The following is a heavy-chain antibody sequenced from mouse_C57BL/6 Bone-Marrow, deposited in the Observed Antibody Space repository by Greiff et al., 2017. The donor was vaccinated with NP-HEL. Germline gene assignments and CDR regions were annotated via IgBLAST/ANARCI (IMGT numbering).Heavy chain of an antibody. D-gene: IGHD1-1*01. CDR2: ISYDGSN. V-gene: IGHV3-6*01. CDR1: GYSITSGYY. Sequence: EVQLVESGPGLVKPSQSLSLTCSVTGYSITSGYYWNWIRQFPGNKLEWMGYISYDGSNNYNPSLKNRIPITRDTSKNQFFLKLNSVTTEDTATYYCARGTVDSLFAYWGQGTLVTVSA. CDR3: ARGTVDSLFAY. J-gene: IGHJ3*01.